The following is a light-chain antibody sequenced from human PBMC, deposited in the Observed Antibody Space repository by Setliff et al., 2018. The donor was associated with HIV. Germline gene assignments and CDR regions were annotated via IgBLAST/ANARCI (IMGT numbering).Light chain of an antibody. Sequence: QSVLTQPPSASGTPGQRVTISCSGSSSNIGSNTVTWYQRLPGTAPKLLIYKNDQRPSGVPDRFSGSKSGTSASLAISGLQSGDEADYYCAAWDDSLHGSYVFGAGTKVTVL. CDR3: AAWDDSLHGSYV. CDR2: KND. CDR1: SSNIGSNT. V-gene: IGLV1-44*01. J-gene: IGLJ1*01.